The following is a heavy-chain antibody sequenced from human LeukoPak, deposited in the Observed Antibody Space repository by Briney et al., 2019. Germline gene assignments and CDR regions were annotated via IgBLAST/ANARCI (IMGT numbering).Heavy chain of an antibody. J-gene: IGHJ5*02. D-gene: IGHD2/OR15-2a*01. V-gene: IGHV3-21*01. CDR1: GFTFSSYS. CDR2: ISDSSSFI. Sequence: KAAETLRLSCTASGFTFSSYSMTWVRQPPGKGLEWVSSISDSSSFIYYADSVRGRFTISRDNAKNSLYLQMNSLRAEDTAVYYCARDITYLSKNWFEPWGQGTLVTVCS. CDR3: ARDITYLSKNWFEP.